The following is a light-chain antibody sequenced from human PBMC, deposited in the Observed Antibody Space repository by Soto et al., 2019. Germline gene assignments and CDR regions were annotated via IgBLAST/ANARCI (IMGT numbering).Light chain of an antibody. CDR1: QSISSW. Sequence: DIQMTQSPSTLSASVGYRVTITCRASQSISSWLAWYQQKPGKAPKLLIYDASRLESGVTSRFSGSGSGTEFTLTISSLQPDDFATYYCQQYNRQWTFGQGTKVEIK. J-gene: IGKJ1*01. V-gene: IGKV1-5*01. CDR2: DAS. CDR3: QQYNRQWT.